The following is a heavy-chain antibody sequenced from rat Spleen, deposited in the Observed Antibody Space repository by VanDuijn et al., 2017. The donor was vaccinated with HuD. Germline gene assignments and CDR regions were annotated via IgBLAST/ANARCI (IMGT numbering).Heavy chain of an antibody. V-gene: IGHV5-31*01. J-gene: IGHJ3*01. D-gene: IGHD1-9*01. CDR1: GFTFSNYY. CDR3: TRDWVYPFTY. Sequence: EVQLVESGGGLVQPGRSMKLSCAASGFTFSNYYMAWIRQAPGKGLEWIASITNTGDSTYYPDSVKGRFTISRDNAKSTLYLQMNSLRSEDTATYYCTRDWVYPFTYWGQGTLVTVSS. CDR2: ITNTGDST.